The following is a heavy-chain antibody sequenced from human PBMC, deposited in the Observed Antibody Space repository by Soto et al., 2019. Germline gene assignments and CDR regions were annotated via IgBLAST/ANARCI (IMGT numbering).Heavy chain of an antibody. CDR2: FDPEDGET. CDR1: GYTLTELS. D-gene: IGHD2-2*01. CDR3: ATYRYCSSTSCYGGRFNWFDP. V-gene: IGHV1-24*01. Sequence: ASVKVSCKVSGYTLTELSIHWVRQAPGKRLEWMGGFDPEDGETIYAQKFQGRVTMTEDTSTDTAYMELSSLRSEDTAVYYCATYRYCSSTSCYGGRFNWFDPWGQGTLVTVSS. J-gene: IGHJ5*02.